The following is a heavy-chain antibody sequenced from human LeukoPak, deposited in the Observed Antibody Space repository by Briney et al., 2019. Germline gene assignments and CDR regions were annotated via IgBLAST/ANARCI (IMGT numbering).Heavy chain of an antibody. Sequence: GASVKVSCKASGGTFSSYAISWVRQAPGQGLEWMGIINPSGGSTSYAQKFQGRVTMTRDTSTSTVYMEPSSLRSEDTAVYYCARGRLWFGESSPDYWGQGTLVTVSS. CDR3: ARGRLWFGESSPDY. CDR2: INPSGGST. V-gene: IGHV1-46*01. J-gene: IGHJ4*02. CDR1: GGTFSSYA. D-gene: IGHD3-10*01.